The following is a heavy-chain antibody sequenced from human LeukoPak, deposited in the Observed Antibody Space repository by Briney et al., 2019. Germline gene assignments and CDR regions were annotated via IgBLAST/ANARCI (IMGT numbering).Heavy chain of an antibody. CDR1: GGSISSYY. CDR2: IYYSGST. V-gene: IGHV4-59*01. Sequence: SETLSLTCTVSGGSISSYYWSWIRQPPGKGLGWIGYIYYSGSTNYNPSLKSRVTISVDTSKNQFSLKLSSVTAADTAVYYCARAGLGYCSSTSCYYFDYWGQGTLVTVSS. J-gene: IGHJ4*02. D-gene: IGHD2-2*01. CDR3: ARAGLGYCSSTSCYYFDY.